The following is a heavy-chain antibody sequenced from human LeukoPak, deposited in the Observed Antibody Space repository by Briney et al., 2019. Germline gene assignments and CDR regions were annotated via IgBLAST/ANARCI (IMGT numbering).Heavy chain of an antibody. Sequence: SETLSLTCTVSGGSISSYYWSWIRQPPGKGLEWIGYIYYSGSTNYNPSLKSRVTISVDTSKNQFSLKLSSVTAADTAVYYCARRAGKIYDYVWGSYRELYYFDYWGQGTLVTVSS. J-gene: IGHJ4*02. CDR2: IYYSGST. D-gene: IGHD3-16*02. V-gene: IGHV4-59*12. CDR3: ARRAGKIYDYVWGSYRELYYFDY. CDR1: GGSISSYY.